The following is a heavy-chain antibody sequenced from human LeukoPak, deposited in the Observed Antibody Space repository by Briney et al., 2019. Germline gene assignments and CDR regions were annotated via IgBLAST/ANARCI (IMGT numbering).Heavy chain of an antibody. CDR2: IYYSGST. Sequence: SSETLSLTCTVSGGSISSSSYYWGWIRQPPGKGLEWIGSIYYSGSTYYNPSLKSRVTISVDTSKNQFSLKLSSVTAADTAVYYCARGPRDGDYGLDYWGQGTLVTVSS. CDR3: ARGPRDGDYGLDY. CDR1: GGSISSSSYY. V-gene: IGHV4-39*07. J-gene: IGHJ4*02. D-gene: IGHD4-17*01.